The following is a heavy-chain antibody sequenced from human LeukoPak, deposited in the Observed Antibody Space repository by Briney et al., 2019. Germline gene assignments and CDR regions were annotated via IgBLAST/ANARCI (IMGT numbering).Heavy chain of an antibody. J-gene: IGHJ4*02. CDR1: NYSISTGYY. Sequence: SETLSLTCTVSNYSISTGYYWGWIRQPPGKGLEWIGSIYHSGNTYYNPSLKSRVTISVDTSKSQFSLKLNSVTAADTAVYYCAREDVFHSCGWFFDYWGQGTLVTVSS. V-gene: IGHV4-38-2*02. CDR3: AREDVFHSCGWFFDY. CDR2: IYHSGNT. D-gene: IGHD6-19*01.